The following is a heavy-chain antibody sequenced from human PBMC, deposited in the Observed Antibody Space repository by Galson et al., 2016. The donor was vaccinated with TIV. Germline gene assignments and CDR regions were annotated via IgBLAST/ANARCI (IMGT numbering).Heavy chain of an antibody. CDR1: GFTFNYYP. Sequence: SLRLSCADAGFTFNYYPMHWVRQAPGKGLEWVAVISYDGSSKYYANSVKGRFTIPRDNSKNTLYLQMNSLRAEDTGVYYCAKEVQRRLHYWGQGTLVTVSS. CDR3: AKEVQRRLHY. J-gene: IGHJ4*02. V-gene: IGHV3-30-3*01. D-gene: IGHD1-1*01. CDR2: ISYDGSSK.